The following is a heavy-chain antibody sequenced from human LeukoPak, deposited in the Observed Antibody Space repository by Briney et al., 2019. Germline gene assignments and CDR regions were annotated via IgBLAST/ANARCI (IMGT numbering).Heavy chain of an antibody. Sequence: SETLSLTCTVSGGSISSSNWWGWVRQPPGKGLECIGEIYHNGVTNYNPSLKSRVTISVDTSKNQFSLKLSSVTAADTAVYYCARSGCSGGSCYSQRGAFDIWGQGTMVTVSS. J-gene: IGHJ3*02. CDR3: ARSGCSGGSCYSQRGAFDI. CDR1: GGSISSSNW. CDR2: IYHNGVT. D-gene: IGHD2-15*01. V-gene: IGHV4-4*02.